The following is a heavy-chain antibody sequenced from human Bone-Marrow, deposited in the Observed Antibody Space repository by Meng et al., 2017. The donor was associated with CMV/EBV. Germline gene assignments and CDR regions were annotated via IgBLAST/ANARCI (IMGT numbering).Heavy chain of an antibody. CDR3: ARDAGTIAVSGIGDY. Sequence: ASVKVSCKASGYTFTSYDINLVRQATGQGLEWMGWISAYNGDTMYAPKVQGRVTMTTDTSTSTAYMELRGLRSDDTAVYYCARDAGTIAVSGIGDYWGQGTLVTVSS. CDR1: GYTFTSYD. CDR2: ISAYNGDT. V-gene: IGHV1-18*01. J-gene: IGHJ4*02. D-gene: IGHD6-19*01.